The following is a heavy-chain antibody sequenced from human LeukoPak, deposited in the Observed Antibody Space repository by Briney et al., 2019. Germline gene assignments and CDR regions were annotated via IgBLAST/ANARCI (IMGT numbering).Heavy chain of an antibody. CDR3: ARVAAVYYDFWSGHLFDYFDY. J-gene: IGHJ4*02. CDR2: IYHSGST. V-gene: IGHV4-38-2*02. D-gene: IGHD3-3*01. Sequence: SETLSLTCTVSGYSISSGYYWGWIRQPPGKGLEWIGSIYHSGSTYYNPSLKSRVTISVDTSKNQFSLKLSSVTAADTAVYYCARVAAVYYDFWSGHLFDYFDYWGQGTLVTVSS. CDR1: GYSISSGYY.